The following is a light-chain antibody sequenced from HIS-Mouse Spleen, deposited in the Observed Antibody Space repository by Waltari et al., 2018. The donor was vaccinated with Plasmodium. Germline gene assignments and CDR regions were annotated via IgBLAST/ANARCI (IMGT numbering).Light chain of an antibody. CDR1: ALPKQY. CDR3: QSADSSGTPNWV. CDR2: KDS. Sequence: SYELTQPPSVSVSPGQTARITCSGDALPKQYAYWYQQKPGQAPVLVICKDSERPSGIPERFSGSSSGTTVTLTISGVQAEDEADDYCQSADSSGTPNWVFGGGTKLTVL. J-gene: IGLJ3*02. V-gene: IGLV3-25*03.